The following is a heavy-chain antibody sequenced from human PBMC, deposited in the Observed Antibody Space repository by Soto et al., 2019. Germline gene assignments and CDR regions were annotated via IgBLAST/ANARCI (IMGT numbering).Heavy chain of an antibody. CDR2: MSGSGSGT. D-gene: IGHD4-4*01. V-gene: IGHV3-23*01. CDR3: VRQAKLTTVTANVGYYYGLDV. J-gene: IGHJ6*02. Sequence: PGGSLRLSCAASGGRFSTYDMSWVRQAPGKGLEWVSVMSGSGSGTYYADSVKGRFTISRDNSKNTLYLQMNSLRAEDTAVYYCVRQAKLTTVTANVGYYYGLDVWGQGTTVTVSS. CDR1: GGRFSTYD.